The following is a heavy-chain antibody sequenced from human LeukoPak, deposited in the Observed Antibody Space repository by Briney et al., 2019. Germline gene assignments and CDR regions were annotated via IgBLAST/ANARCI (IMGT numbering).Heavy chain of an antibody. CDR1: GDSISTYH. CDR3: ARDKRHSYGRYFDH. Sequence: PSETLSLTCSVSGDSISTYHWNWIRKSPGKGLEWIAFMQSSGNSNYNPSLKSRVTMFVDTSKNQFVLNLRSVTAADTGVYYCARDKRHSYGRYFDHWGQEMLVTVSS. CDR2: MQSSGNS. D-gene: IGHD5-18*01. J-gene: IGHJ4*02. V-gene: IGHV4-59*01.